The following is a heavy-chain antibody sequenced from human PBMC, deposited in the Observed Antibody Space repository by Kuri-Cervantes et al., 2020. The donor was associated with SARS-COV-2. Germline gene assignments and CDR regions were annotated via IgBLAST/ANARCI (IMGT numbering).Heavy chain of an antibody. J-gene: IGHJ1*01. CDR2: INPNSGGT. CDR1: GYTFTGYY. D-gene: IGHD6-13*01. V-gene: IGHV1-2*02. Sequence: ASVKVSCKASGYTFTGYYMHWVRQAPGQGLEWMGWINPNSGGTNYAQKFQGRVTMTRDTSISTAYMELSRLRSDDTAVHYCARESPVAAADRKYFQHWAQGTLVTVSS. CDR3: ARESPVAAADRKYFQH.